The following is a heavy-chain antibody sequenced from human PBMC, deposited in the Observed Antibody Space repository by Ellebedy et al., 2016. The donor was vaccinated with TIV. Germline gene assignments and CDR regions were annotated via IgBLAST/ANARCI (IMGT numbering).Heavy chain of an antibody. CDR2: IKYDEIES. CDR1: GCSISSCW. J-gene: IGHJ3*02. Sequence: PSETLSLTCAVSGCSISSCWMCRPPHAPVVGLEWLAHIKYDEIESYHADSVKGRFIISRDNDRKTLYLQMNGRRVDEKALYFCARDTVEVPDADCFDMWGQGTMVTVST. V-gene: IGHV3-7*04. CDR3: ARDTVEVPDADCFDM. D-gene: IGHD2-2*01.